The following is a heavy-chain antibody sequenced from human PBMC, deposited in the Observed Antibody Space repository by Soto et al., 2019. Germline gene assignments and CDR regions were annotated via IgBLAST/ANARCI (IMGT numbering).Heavy chain of an antibody. D-gene: IGHD3-16*01. CDR1: GFTFNDYF. CDR2: ISSSGGTI. J-gene: IGHJ4*02. CDR3: ARRGDFFDH. Sequence: QVLLVESGGGLVKPGGSLRLSCAASGFTFNDYFMSWIRQAPGKGLEWVSSISSSGGTIYYADSVRGRFSISRDSAKNSLFPQMNSLRAEDTAVYYCARRGDFFDHWGQGTLVTVSS. V-gene: IGHV3-11*01.